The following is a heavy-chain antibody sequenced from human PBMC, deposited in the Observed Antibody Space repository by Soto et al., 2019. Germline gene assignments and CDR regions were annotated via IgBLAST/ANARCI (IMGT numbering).Heavy chain of an antibody. J-gene: IGHJ4*02. CDR2: IWYDGSNK. CDR3: ATGVYYFDH. CDR1: GFTFSSYG. D-gene: IGHD3-10*01. Sequence: HPGGSLRLSCAASGFTFSSYGMHWVRQAPGKGLEWVAVIWYDGSNKYYADSVKGRFTISRDNSKNTLYLQMNSLRVEDTAVYYCATGVYYFDHWGQGALVTVPQ. V-gene: IGHV3-33*01.